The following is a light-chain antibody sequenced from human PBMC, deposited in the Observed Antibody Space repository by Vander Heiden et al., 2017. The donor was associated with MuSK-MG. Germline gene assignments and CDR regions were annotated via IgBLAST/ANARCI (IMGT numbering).Light chain of an antibody. V-gene: IGKV2-28*01. CDR2: LGS. J-gene: IGKJ4*01. CDR1: QSLLHRNGYNY. Sequence: DIVMTQSPLSLPVTPGEPASITCRSSQSLLHRNGYNYLDWYRQKPGQSPQLLIYLGSNRASGVPDRFSGSVSGTDFTLKISRVEAEDVGVYYCMQALQTPLTFGGGTKVEIK. CDR3: MQALQTPLT.